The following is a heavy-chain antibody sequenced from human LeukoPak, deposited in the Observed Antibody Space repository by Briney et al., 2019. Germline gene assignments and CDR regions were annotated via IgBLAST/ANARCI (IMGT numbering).Heavy chain of an antibody. Sequence: PGGSLILSCAASGFTFSSYAMSWVRQAPGKGLEWVSGISASGGSTYYADSVKGRFTISRDNSKNTLYLQMNSLRAEDTAVYYCAKYSSGWCFEYWGQGTLVTVSS. CDR1: GFTFSSYA. J-gene: IGHJ4*02. CDR3: AKYSSGWCFEY. CDR2: ISASGGST. D-gene: IGHD6-19*01. V-gene: IGHV3-23*01.